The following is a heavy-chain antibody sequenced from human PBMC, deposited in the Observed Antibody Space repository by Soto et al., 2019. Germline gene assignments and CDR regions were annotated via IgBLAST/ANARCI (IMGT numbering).Heavy chain of an antibody. D-gene: IGHD6-13*01. Sequence: PSQTLSLTCAISGDSVSSNSAAWNWIRQSPSRGLEWLGRTYYRSKWYNDYAVSVKSRITINPDTSKNQFSLQLNSVTPEDTAVYYCAREVSSWYGSYYYGLDVWGQGTTVTVSS. J-gene: IGHJ6*02. CDR2: TYYRSKWYN. CDR3: AREVSSWYGSYYYGLDV. V-gene: IGHV6-1*01. CDR1: GDSVSSNSAA.